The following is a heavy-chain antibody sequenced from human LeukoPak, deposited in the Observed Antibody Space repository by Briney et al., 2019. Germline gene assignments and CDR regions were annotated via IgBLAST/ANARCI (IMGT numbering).Heavy chain of an antibody. D-gene: IGHD3-10*01. CDR3: ARVGRGLYSMDV. J-gene: IGHJ6*02. Sequence: GGSLRLSCAASGFTFSIHGMNWVRQTPGKGLEWVSYIINSGGTIYYADSVKGRSTISRDNAKNSLYLQINSLRDEDTAVYYCARVGRGLYSMDVWGQGTTVTVSS. CDR2: IINSGGTI. V-gene: IGHV3-48*02. CDR1: GFTFSIHG.